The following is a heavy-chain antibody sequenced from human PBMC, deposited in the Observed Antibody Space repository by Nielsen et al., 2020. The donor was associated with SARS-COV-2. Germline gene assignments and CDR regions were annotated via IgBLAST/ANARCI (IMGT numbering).Heavy chain of an antibody. CDR3: ASGALYFDY. J-gene: IGHJ4*02. CDR2: INHSGST. D-gene: IGHD4/OR15-4a*01. V-gene: IGHV4-34*01. CDR1: GGSFSGYY. Sequence: SETLSLTCAVYGGSFSGYYWSWIRQPPGKGLEWIGEINHSGSTNYNPSLKSRVTISVDTSKNQFSLKLSSVTAADTAVYYCASGALYFDYWGQGTLVTVSS.